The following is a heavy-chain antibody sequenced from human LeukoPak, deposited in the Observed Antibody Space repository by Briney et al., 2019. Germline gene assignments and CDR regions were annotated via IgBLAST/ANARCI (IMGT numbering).Heavy chain of an antibody. CDR3: ARGLGYCSGGSCYSFRYNWFDP. J-gene: IGHJ5*02. D-gene: IGHD2-15*01. CDR1: GGSISSDY. V-gene: IGHV4-59*12. CDR2: IYYSGSA. Sequence: PSETLSLTCTVSGGSISSDYWSWIRQPPGKGLEWIGYIYYSGSANYNSSLKSRVTISVDTSKNQFSLKLSSVTAADTAVYYCARGLGYCSGGSCYSFRYNWFDPWGQGTLVTVSS.